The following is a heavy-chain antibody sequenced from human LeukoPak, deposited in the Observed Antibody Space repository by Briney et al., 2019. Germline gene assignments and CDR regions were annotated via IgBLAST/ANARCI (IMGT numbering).Heavy chain of an antibody. CDR1: GFTFGTYW. D-gene: IGHD2-15*01. V-gene: IGHV3-7*01. J-gene: IGHJ3*01. CDR3: AREVGSPAVRSAFDL. Sequence: PRGSLRLSCAASGFTFGTYWMSWVRQAPGKGLEWVANIKPDGGVTHYVDSVTGRFTISRDNAKNSLYLQMNSLRDEDTAVYYCAREVGSPAVRSAFDLWGQGALVTVS. CDR2: IKPDGGVT.